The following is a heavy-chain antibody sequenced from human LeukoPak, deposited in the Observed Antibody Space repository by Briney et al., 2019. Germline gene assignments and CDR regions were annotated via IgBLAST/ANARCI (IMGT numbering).Heavy chain of an antibody. J-gene: IGHJ4*02. D-gene: IGHD3-3*01. V-gene: IGHV1-3*01. CDR3: ARICDFWSGYHDLLY. CDR1: GYTFTSYA. CDR2: INAGNGNT. Sequence: VASVKVSCKASGYTFTSYAMHWVRQAPEQRLEWMGWINAGNGNTKYSQKFQSRVTITRDISASTAYMELSSLRSEDTAVYYCARICDFWSGYHDLLYWGQGTLVTVSS.